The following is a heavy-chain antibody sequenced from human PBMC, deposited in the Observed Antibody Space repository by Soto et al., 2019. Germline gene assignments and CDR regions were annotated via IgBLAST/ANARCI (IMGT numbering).Heavy chain of an antibody. V-gene: IGHV3-9*01. CDR1: GFTFDDFA. CDR2: ITWNSASV. D-gene: IGHD2-8*01. CDR3: TKEVYGMGYYYYGMDV. J-gene: IGHJ6*02. Sequence: PGGSLRLSCAASGFTFDDFAMHWVRQAPGKGLEWVSSITWNSASVAYADSVKGRFTISRDNAKNSLYLQMNNLRPEDAALYYCTKEVYGMGYYYYGMDVWGQGTTVTVSS.